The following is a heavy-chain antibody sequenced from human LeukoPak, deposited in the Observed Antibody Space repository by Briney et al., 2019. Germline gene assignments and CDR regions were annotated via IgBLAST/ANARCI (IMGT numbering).Heavy chain of an antibody. V-gene: IGHV1-18*01. Sequence: ASVKVSCKASGYTFTSYGISWVRQAPGQGLEWMGWISAYNGNTNYAQKLQGRVTMTTDTSTSTAYMELRSLRSDDTAVYYCARVTLAYCGGDCYFYDYWGRGTLVTVSS. CDR3: ARVTLAYCGGDCYFYDY. CDR1: GYTFTSYG. J-gene: IGHJ4*02. D-gene: IGHD2-21*02. CDR2: ISAYNGNT.